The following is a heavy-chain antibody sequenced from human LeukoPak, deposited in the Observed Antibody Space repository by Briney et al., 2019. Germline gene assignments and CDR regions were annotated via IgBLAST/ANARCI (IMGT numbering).Heavy chain of an antibody. J-gene: IGHJ4*02. D-gene: IGHD3-22*01. CDR1: EFSVGSNY. CDR2: IYSGGST. Sequence: GGSLRLSCAASEFSVGSNYMTWVRQAPGKGLEWVSLIYSGGSTYYADSVKGRFTISRDNSKNTLYLQMNSLRAEDTAVYYCARGGVGYDSRPYSDYWGQGTLVTVSS. CDR3: ARGGVGYDSRPYSDY. V-gene: IGHV3-66*01.